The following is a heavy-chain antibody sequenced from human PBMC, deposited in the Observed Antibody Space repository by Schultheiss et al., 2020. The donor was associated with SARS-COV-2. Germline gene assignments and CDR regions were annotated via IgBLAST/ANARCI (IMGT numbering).Heavy chain of an antibody. CDR2: IIPIFGTA. CDR1: GYTFTSYY. CDR3: ARSGGGSIAAAGAYYYYGMDV. J-gene: IGHJ6*02. V-gene: IGHV1-69*13. D-gene: IGHD6-13*01. Sequence: SVKVSCKASGYTFTSYYMHWVRQAPGQGLEWMGGIIPIFGTANYAQKFQGRVTITADESTSTAYMELSSLRSEDTAVYYCARSGGGSIAAAGAYYYYGMDVWGQGTTVTVAS.